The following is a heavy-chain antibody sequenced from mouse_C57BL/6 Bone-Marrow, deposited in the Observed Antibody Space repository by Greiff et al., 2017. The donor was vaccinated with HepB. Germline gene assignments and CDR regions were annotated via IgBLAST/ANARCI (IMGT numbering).Heavy chain of an antibody. CDR3: ARDGYYDAMDY. D-gene: IGHD2-3*01. CDR1: GYTFTSYW. J-gene: IGHJ4*01. Sequence: VQLQQSGAELVRPGTSVKLSCKASGYTFTSYWMHWVKQRPGQGLEWIGVIDPSDSYTNYNQKFKGKATVTVDTSSSTAYMQLSSLTSEDSAVYYCARDGYYDAMDYWGQGTSVTVSS. V-gene: IGHV1-59*01. CDR2: IDPSDSYT.